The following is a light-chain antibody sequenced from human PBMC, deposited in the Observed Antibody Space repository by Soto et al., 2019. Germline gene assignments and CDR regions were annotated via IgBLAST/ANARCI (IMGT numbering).Light chain of an antibody. CDR2: AAY. CDR3: QQLSTYPLT. Sequence: IQFTHSPSSLSASVGDRVSITFRASQGISSYLALYQQQPGKAPKLLIYAAYTLQSGVPARFSGSGSGTDFNLTISSLQPEDFATYYCQQLSTYPLTFGGGTKVDI. V-gene: IGKV1-9*01. J-gene: IGKJ4*01. CDR1: QGISSY.